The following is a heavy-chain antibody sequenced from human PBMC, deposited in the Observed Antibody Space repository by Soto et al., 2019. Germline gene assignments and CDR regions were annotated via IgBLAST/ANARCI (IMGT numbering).Heavy chain of an antibody. D-gene: IGHD2-15*01. J-gene: IGHJ4*02. V-gene: IGHV3-21*01. CDR3: ARSLGYCSGGSCYFFDY. CDR1: GFTFSSYS. Sequence: EVQLVESGGGLVKPGGSLRLSCAASGFTFSSYSMNWVRQAPGKGLEWVSSISSSSSYIYYADSVKGRFTISGDNAKNSLYLQMNSLRAEDTAVYYCARSLGYCSGGSCYFFDYWGQGTLVTVSS. CDR2: ISSSSSYI.